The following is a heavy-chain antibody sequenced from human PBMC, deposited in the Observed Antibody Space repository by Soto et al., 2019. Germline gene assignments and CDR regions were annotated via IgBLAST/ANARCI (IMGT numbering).Heavy chain of an antibody. V-gene: IGHV3-23*01. J-gene: IGHJ4*02. CDR3: AKDQANGVERDYFDY. Sequence: GGSLRLSCAASGFTFSSYAMSWVRQAPGKGLEWVSAISGSGGSTYYADSVKGRFTISRDNSKNTLYLQMNSLRAEDTAVYYCAKDQANGVERDYFDYWGQGTLVTVSS. CDR1: GFTFSSYA. D-gene: IGHD2-8*01. CDR2: ISGSGGST.